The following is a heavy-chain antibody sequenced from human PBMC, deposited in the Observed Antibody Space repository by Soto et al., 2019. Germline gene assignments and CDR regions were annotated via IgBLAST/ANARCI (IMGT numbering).Heavy chain of an antibody. CDR3: ARFSGSSWTA. V-gene: IGHV4-31*03. CDR2: MYYSGST. Sequence: QVQLQESGPGLVKPSQALSLTCTVSGGSISSGGYYWSWVRQHPGKGLEWIAYMYYSGSTYYNPSIMSRVSVSVDTPKNQFSLQLSSVPAADAAVYYCARFSGSSWTAWGQGTLVTVSS. CDR1: GGSISSGGYY. J-gene: IGHJ5*02. D-gene: IGHD1-26*01.